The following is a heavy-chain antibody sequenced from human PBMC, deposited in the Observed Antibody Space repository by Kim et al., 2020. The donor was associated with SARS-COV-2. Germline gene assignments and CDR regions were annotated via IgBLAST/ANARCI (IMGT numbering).Heavy chain of an antibody. D-gene: IGHD3-22*01. J-gene: IGHJ3*02. CDR3: ARGLRLFGAFDI. V-gene: IGHV1-18*01. Sequence: NYAQKVQGRVTRTTDTSTSTAYMELRSLRSDDTAVYYCARGLRLFGAFDIWGQGTMVTVSS.